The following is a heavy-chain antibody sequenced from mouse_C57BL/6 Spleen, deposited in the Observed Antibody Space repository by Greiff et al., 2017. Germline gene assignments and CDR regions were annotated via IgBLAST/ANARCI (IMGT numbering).Heavy chain of an antibody. Sequence: VKLQESGPELVKPGASVKISCKASGYAFSSSWMNWVKQRPGKGLEWIGRIYPGDGDTNYNGKFKGKATLTADKSSSTAYMQLSSLTSEDSAVYFCAANWDVGWYFDVWGTGTTVTVSS. CDR1: GYAFSSSW. CDR2: IYPGDGDT. CDR3: AANWDVGWYFDV. V-gene: IGHV1-82*01. J-gene: IGHJ1*03. D-gene: IGHD4-1*01.